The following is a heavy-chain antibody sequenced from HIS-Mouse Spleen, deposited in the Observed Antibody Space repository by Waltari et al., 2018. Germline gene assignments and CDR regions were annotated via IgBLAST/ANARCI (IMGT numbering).Heavy chain of an antibody. CDR2: MNPNSGNT. J-gene: IGHJ4*02. D-gene: IGHD1-1*01. CDR1: GYPFPSDD. V-gene: IGHV1-8*01. Sequence: QVQLVQSGAEVKKPGASVKVSCKASGYPFPSDDINWVRQATGQGLEWMGWMNPNSGNTGYAQKFQGRVTMTRNTSISTAYMELSSLRSEDTAVYYCARGPPPGTPLDYWGQGTLVTVSS. CDR3: ARGPPPGTPLDY.